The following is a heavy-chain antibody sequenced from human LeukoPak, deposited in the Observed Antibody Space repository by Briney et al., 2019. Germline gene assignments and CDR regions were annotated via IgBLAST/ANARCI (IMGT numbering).Heavy chain of an antibody. CDR2: IYSGGST. D-gene: IGHD5-12*01. Sequence: GGSLRLSCAASGFTVSSNYMSWVRQAPGKGLEWVSVIYSGGSTYYADSVKVRFTISRDNSKNTLYLQMNSLRAEDTAVYYCARDLLNSGYDRGPGLYYYYYYGMDVWGQGTTVTVSS. J-gene: IGHJ6*02. CDR3: ARDLLNSGYDRGPGLYYYYYYGMDV. V-gene: IGHV3-66*01. CDR1: GFTVSSNY.